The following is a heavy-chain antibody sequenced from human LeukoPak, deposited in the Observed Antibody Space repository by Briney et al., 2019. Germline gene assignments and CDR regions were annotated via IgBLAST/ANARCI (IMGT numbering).Heavy chain of an antibody. V-gene: IGHV1-8*01. Sequence: ASVKVSCKAAGYTFTSYDINWVRQATGHGLEWMGWMNPNSGNTGYAQKFQGRVTMTRDTSIGTAYMELSGLRSEDTAVYYCARGSYYDSSGYYYASAFDIWGQGTMVTVS. CDR1: GYTFTSYD. D-gene: IGHD3-22*01. CDR3: ARGSYYDSSGYYYASAFDI. CDR2: MNPNSGNT. J-gene: IGHJ3*02.